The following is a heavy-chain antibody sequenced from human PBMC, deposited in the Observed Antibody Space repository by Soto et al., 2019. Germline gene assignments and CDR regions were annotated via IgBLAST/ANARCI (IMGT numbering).Heavy chain of an antibody. CDR2: MYNTGST. V-gene: IGHV4-59*01. J-gene: IGHJ6*02. Sequence: SETLYLTCTVSGGSLSAYYWIGIRQPPGKGLEWIGYMYNTGSTVYNPSFKSRVTISVDTSKNQFSLKLNSVTAADTAVYYCARDLWGYCGTDCYPLDVWGQGTTVT. CDR1: GGSLSAYY. CDR3: ARDLWGYCGTDCYPLDV. D-gene: IGHD2-21*02.